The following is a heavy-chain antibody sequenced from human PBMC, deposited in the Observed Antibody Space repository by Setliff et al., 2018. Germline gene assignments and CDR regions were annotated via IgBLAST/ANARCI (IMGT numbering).Heavy chain of an antibody. CDR3: ARDRTYYGSGTYTRWFDY. Sequence: PSETLSLTCTVSGASVRSHYWSWIRQPPGKGLEWIGFIFYSGDTKSNPSLKSRVTMSVDTSKDQFSLKLSSVTAADTAVYYCARDRTYYGSGTYTRWFDYWGQGTLVTVSS. J-gene: IGHJ4*02. CDR2: IFYSGDT. D-gene: IGHD3-10*01. CDR1: GASVRSHY. V-gene: IGHV4-59*02.